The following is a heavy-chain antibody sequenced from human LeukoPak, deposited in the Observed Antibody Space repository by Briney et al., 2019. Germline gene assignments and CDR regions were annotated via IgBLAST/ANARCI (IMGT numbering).Heavy chain of an antibody. CDR3: ARVAGSIDY. CDR2: MDPNSGYT. CDR1: GYTFTTYD. V-gene: IGHV1-8*03. D-gene: IGHD6-19*01. Sequence: ASVKVSCKASGYTFTTYDSNWVRQATGQGLEWMGWMDPNSGYTGYAQKFQGRVTITTDKSISTAYMELSSLRSEDTAVYYCARVAGSIDYWGQGTLVTVSS. J-gene: IGHJ4*02.